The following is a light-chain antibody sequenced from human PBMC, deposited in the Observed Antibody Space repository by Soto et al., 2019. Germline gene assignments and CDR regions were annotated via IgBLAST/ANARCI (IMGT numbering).Light chain of an antibody. CDR3: QQYYSTPLA. CDR2: WAS. V-gene: IGKV4-1*01. Sequence: DIVMTQSPDSLAVSLGERATINCKSSQSVLYSSNNKNYLAWYQQKPRQPPKLLIYWASTRESGVPDRFSGSGSGPDFTLTLSSLQADDVAVYYCQQYYSTPLAFGQGTQVEIK. CDR1: QSVLYSSNNKNY. J-gene: IGKJ1*01.